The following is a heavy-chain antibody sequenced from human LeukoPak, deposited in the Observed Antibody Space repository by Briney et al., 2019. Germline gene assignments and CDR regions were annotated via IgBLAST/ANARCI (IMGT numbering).Heavy chain of an antibody. D-gene: IGHD3-22*01. CDR2: IYHSGST. Sequence: SETLSLTCAVSGGSISSGGYSWSWIRQPPGKGLEWIGYIYHSGSTYYNPSLKSRVTISVDRSKNQFSLKLSSVTAADTAVYYCARLGPDDSSGYYYSDYFDYWGQGTLVTVSS. CDR1: GGSISSGGYS. V-gene: IGHV4-30-2*01. CDR3: ARLGPDDSSGYYYSDYFDY. J-gene: IGHJ4*02.